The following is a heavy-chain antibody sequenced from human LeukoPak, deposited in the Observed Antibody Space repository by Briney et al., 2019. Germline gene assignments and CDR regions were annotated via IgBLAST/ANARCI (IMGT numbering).Heavy chain of an antibody. V-gene: IGHV3-11*01. Sequence: GGSLRPSCAASGSTFNDYYMSWIRQAPGKGLEWLSYINIGGTNTHYADSVKGRFTISRDNAKKSLYLEMNNLRAEDTAVYYCATDGAGFDTWGQGVLVTVSS. CDR3: ATDGAGFDT. CDR2: INIGGTNT. J-gene: IGHJ5*02. CDR1: GSTFNDYY.